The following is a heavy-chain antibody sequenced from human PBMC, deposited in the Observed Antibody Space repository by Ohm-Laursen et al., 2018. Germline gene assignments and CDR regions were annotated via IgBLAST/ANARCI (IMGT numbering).Heavy chain of an antibody. D-gene: IGHD1-1*01. Sequence: ASVKVSCKASGFTFSSSAMHWVRQARGQRLEYIGWIVVGSGNTNYAQKFQERVTITRDMSTSTAYMELSSLRSEDTAVYYCAADSDRQLADFDYWCQGTLVTVSS. J-gene: IGHJ4*02. CDR3: AADSDRQLADFDY. CDR2: IVVGSGNT. V-gene: IGHV1-58*02. CDR1: GFTFSSSA.